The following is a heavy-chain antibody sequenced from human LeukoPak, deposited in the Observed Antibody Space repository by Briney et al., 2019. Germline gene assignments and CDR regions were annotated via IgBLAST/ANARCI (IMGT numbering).Heavy chain of an antibody. V-gene: IGHV5-10-1*01. J-gene: IGHJ4*02. CDR2: IDPSDSYT. CDR1: GYXFTSYW. D-gene: IGHD2-2*01. Sequence: GEALRISCNGSGYXFTSYWISWVRQMPGKGLEWMGRIDPSDSYTNYSPSFQGHVTISADKSISTAYLQWSSLKASDTAMYYCARRDCSSTSCYPRERYFDYWGQGTLVTVSS. CDR3: ARRDCSSTSCYPRERYFDY.